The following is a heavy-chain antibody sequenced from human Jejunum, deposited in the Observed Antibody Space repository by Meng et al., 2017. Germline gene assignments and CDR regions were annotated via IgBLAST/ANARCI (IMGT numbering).Heavy chain of an antibody. V-gene: IGHV2-5*02. CDR3: ALMSYDSGYAQGLFDD. Sequence: LERSGPHLCKPTQTLPLACSFSGVSLRADGVGVGWIRQPPGKALEWLALIFWDDDKRYNPALKNRLTITKDTSKNQVVLMMTNVDAADSATYYCALMSYDSGYAQGLFDDWGQGTLVTVSS. D-gene: IGHD3-10*01. J-gene: IGHJ4*02. CDR2: IFWDDDK. CDR1: GVSLRADGVG.